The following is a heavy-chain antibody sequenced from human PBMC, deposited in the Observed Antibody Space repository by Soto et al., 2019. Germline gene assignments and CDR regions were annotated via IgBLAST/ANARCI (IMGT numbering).Heavy chain of an antibody. J-gene: IGHJ4*02. Sequence: GASVKVSCKASGYTFTSYPMHWVRQAPGQRLEWMGWIHADNGNTKYSQKFQGRVTTSRDTSASTAYMELSSLRSEDTAVYYCARGRFLEWLLFSYWGQGTLVTVSS. V-gene: IGHV1-3*01. CDR3: ARGRFLEWLLFSY. CDR2: IHADNGNT. D-gene: IGHD3-3*01. CDR1: GYTFTSYP.